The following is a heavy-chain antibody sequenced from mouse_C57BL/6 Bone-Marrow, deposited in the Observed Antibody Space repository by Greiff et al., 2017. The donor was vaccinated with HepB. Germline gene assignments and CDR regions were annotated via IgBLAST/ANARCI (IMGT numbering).Heavy chain of an antibody. V-gene: IGHV1-81*01. CDR1: GYTFTSYG. J-gene: IGHJ2*01. D-gene: IGHD1-1*01. Sequence: QVQLQQSGAELARPGASVKLSCKASGYTFTSYGISWVQQRTGQGLEWIGEIYPRRGNTYYNEKFKGKATLTADKSSSTAYMELRSLTSENSAVYCCARSVMTTVGGDYWGQGTTHTVSS. CDR3: ARSVMTTVGGDY. CDR2: IYPRRGNT.